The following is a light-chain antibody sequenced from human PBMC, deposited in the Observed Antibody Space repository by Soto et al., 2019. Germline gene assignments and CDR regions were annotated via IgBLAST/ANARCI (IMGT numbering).Light chain of an antibody. Sequence: QSVLTQPASVSGSPGQSITISCTGTSGDVGAYNYVSWYQQHPGKAPKLMIYEVTSRPSGVSNRFSGSKSGNTASLSISGLQAEDEADYYCSSYTTTSTWVFGGGTQLTVL. J-gene: IGLJ3*02. CDR3: SSYTTTSTWV. CDR2: EVT. CDR1: SGDVGAYNY. V-gene: IGLV2-14*01.